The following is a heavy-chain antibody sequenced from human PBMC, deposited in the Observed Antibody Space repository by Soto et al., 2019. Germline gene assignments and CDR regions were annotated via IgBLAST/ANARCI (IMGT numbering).Heavy chain of an antibody. V-gene: IGHV1-24*01. J-gene: IGHJ4*02. D-gene: IGHD1-1*01. Sequence: QVQLLQSGAEVKKPGASVKVSCKVSGHTLTELSMHWVRQAPGRGLEWMGGFDTEDGETIFAQKFQGRVTMTEDTSTDSNYMELTSLRSEDTAVYYCAAGGTRWLHSPFDYWGQGTLVTISS. CDR2: FDTEDGET. CDR1: GHTLTELS. CDR3: AAGGTRWLHSPFDY.